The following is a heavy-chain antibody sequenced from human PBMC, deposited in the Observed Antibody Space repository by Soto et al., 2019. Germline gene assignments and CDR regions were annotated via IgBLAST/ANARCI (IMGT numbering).Heavy chain of an antibody. CDR2: IDHSGST. V-gene: IGHV4-4*02. CDR3: ARDFTPPYGDSTSQFDL. J-gene: IGHJ2*01. D-gene: IGHD4-17*01. Sequence: QVQLQESGPGLVKPTGSLSLTCAVSSGSISSSNSWSWVRQAPGKGLEWIGEIDHSGSTNYNPSLQSRVTISVDKSKNQFSLKLSSVTSADTAVYYCARDFTPPYGDSTSQFDLWGRGTLVTVSS. CDR1: SGSISSSNS.